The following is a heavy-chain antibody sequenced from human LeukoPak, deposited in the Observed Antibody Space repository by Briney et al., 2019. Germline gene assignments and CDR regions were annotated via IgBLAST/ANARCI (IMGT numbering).Heavy chain of an antibody. CDR2: FDPEYGET. J-gene: IGHJ5*02. CDR3: ATFTRGGSGNIRPYNWLDP. D-gene: IGHD3-10*01. Sequence: ASVKVSCKVSVYTLTELSIHWVRQAPGKGLEWMGGFDPEYGETVYAQTFQGRVTMTEDTSTDTTYMDLSSLKSEDTAVYYCATFTRGGSGNIRPYNWLDPWGQGTLVTVSS. V-gene: IGHV1-24*01. CDR1: VYTLTELS.